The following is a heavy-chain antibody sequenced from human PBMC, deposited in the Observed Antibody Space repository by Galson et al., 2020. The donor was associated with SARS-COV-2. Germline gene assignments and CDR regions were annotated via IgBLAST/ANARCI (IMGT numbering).Heavy chain of an antibody. CDR1: GYSISSGYY. CDR2: IYHSGST. J-gene: IGHJ4*02. CDR3: ARGGRAAAAYGYY. Sequence: SETLSLTCTVSGYSISSGYYWGWIRQPPGKGLEWIGSIYHSGSTYYNPSLKSRVTISVDTSKNQFSLKLSSVTAADTAVYYCARGGRAAAAYGYYWGQGTLVTVSS. D-gene: IGHD6-13*01. V-gene: IGHV4-38-2*02.